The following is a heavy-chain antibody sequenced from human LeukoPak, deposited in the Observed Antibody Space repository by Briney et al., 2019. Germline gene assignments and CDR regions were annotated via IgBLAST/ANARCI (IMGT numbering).Heavy chain of an antibody. D-gene: IGHD1-14*01. CDR3: VKDRCDRATCPEV. CDR1: GFTFSSYA. Sequence: PGGSLRLSCAASGFTFSSYAMSWVRQAPGKGLEWVSAISGSGGSTYYADSVKGRFTISRDNSKNTLHLQMSSLRAEDTALYYCVKDRCDRATCPEVWGQGTLVTVSS. V-gene: IGHV3-23*01. J-gene: IGHJ4*02. CDR2: ISGSGGST.